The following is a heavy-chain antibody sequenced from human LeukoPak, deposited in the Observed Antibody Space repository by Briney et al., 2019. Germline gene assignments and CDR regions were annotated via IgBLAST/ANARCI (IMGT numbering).Heavy chain of an antibody. CDR2: IWYDGTDK. D-gene: IGHD3-22*01. J-gene: IGHJ4*02. Sequence: PGGSLRLSCATSGFTFSNYGMHWVRQAPGRGLEWVAIIWYDGTDKFYADSVKGRFTISRDNSKNTLYLQMNSLRAGDTAVYYCASNYFDNSGYYYIHYWGQGTLVSVSS. CDR1: GFTFSNYG. V-gene: IGHV3-33*01. CDR3: ASNYFDNSGYYYIHY.